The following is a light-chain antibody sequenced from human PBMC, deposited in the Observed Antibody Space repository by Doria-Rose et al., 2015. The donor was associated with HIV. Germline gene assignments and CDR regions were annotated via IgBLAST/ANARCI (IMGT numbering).Light chain of an antibody. CDR2: WAS. CDR1: QGLLYTSKNY. Sequence: TQSPESLGMSLGERATLNCKSNQGLLYTSKNYLAWYQQKPGQPPKLLIYWASTRQSGVPARISGSGSGTDFTLTISSLEAEDVAVYYCQQYYDTPSFGPGTAVDIK. CDR3: QQYYDTPS. V-gene: IGKV4-1*01. J-gene: IGKJ3*01.